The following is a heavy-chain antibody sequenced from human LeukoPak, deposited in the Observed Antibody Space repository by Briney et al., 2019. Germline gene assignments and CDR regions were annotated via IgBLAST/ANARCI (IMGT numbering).Heavy chain of an antibody. CDR2: ISGSGGST. CDR1: GFTFSSYA. CDR3: AKDIEYSSSWPHAFDI. J-gene: IGHJ3*02. D-gene: IGHD6-13*01. V-gene: IGHV3-23*01. Sequence: GGSLRLSCAASGFTFSSYAKSWVRQAPGKGLEWVSAISGSGGSTYYADSVKGRFTISRDNSKNTLYLQMNSLRAEDTALYYCAKDIEYSSSWPHAFDIWGQGTMVTVSS.